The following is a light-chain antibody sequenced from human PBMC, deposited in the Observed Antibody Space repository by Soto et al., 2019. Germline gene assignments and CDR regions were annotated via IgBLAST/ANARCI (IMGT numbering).Light chain of an antibody. CDR1: GRDIGAYDY. Sequence: QSVLTQPASVSGSPGQSITISCTGSGRDIGAYDYVSWYQQHPGKAPKLFIYEVSNRPSGVSNRFSGSKSGNTASLTISGLQAEDEAEYYCSSYTRSTTLNVLFGGGTKVTVL. CDR3: SSYTRSTTLNVL. J-gene: IGLJ2*01. CDR2: EVS. V-gene: IGLV2-14*01.